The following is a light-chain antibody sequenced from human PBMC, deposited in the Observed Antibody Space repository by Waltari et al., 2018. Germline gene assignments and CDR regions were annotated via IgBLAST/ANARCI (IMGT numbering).Light chain of an antibody. V-gene: IGLV1-40*01. Sequence: QSVLTHPPSVSGAPGQRVTISCTGSRSNIGAGHDVHWYQQLPGPAPKLLIYGNSKRPSGVPYRFSGSKSGTSASLAITGLQAEDEADYYCQSYDSSLSGSGVVFGGGTKLTVL. CDR3: QSYDSSLSGSGVV. CDR1: RSNIGAGHD. J-gene: IGLJ2*01. CDR2: GNS.